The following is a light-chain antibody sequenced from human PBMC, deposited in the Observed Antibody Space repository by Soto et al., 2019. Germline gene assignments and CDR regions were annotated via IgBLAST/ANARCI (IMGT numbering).Light chain of an antibody. V-gene: IGLV2-14*01. CDR1: SSDVGGYNY. CDR2: EVS. J-gene: IGLJ1*01. Sequence: QSALTQPASVSGSPGQSITISCTGTSSDVGGYNYVSWYQQHTVKAPKLIIYEVSNRPSGVSNRFSGSKSANTASLTISGLQAEDEADYYCNSYTSKSTGVFGTGTKVTVL. CDR3: NSYTSKSTGV.